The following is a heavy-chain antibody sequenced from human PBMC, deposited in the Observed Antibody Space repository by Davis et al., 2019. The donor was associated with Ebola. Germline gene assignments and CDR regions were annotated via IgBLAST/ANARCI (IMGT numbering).Heavy chain of an antibody. CDR3: ARERHSSGRAGCFDP. CDR1: GFTFSQTH. CDR2: ISHDGRGL. D-gene: IGHD3-22*01. J-gene: IGHJ5*02. V-gene: IGHV3-30*03. Sequence: GGSLRPSCAASGFTFSQTHMHWVRQTPGKGLEWLALISHDGRGLVYGDSVKGRFTVSRENSQNTLYLQLNNLRPEDTAIYFCARERHSSGRAGCFDPWGQGTLVTVSS.